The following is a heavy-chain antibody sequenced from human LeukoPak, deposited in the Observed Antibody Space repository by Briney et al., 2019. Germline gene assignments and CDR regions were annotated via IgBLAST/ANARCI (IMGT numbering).Heavy chain of an antibody. D-gene: IGHD6-13*01. CDR3: ARVSKLNSSRGVRGAFDI. Sequence: NPSETLSLTCTVSGGSISSYYWSWIRQPAGKGLEWIGRIYTSGSTNYNPSLKSRVTMSVDTSKNQFSLKLSSVTAADTAVYYCARVSKLNSSRGVRGAFDIWGQGTMVTVSS. CDR1: GGSISSYY. V-gene: IGHV4-4*07. J-gene: IGHJ3*02. CDR2: IYTSGST.